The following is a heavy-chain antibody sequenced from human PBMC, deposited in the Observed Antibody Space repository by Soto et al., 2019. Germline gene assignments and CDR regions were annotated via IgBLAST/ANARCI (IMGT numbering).Heavy chain of an antibody. CDR1: GFTFSSYW. CDR3: ARDIVVVVAATKASRYYYYYMDV. J-gene: IGHJ6*03. Sequence: GGSLRLSCAASGFTFSSYWMSWVRQAPGKGLEWVANIKQDGSEKYYVDSVKGRFTISRDNAKNSLYLQMNSLRAEDTAVYYCARDIVVVVAATKASRYYYYYMDVWGKGTTVTVSS. V-gene: IGHV3-7*01. CDR2: IKQDGSEK. D-gene: IGHD2-15*01.